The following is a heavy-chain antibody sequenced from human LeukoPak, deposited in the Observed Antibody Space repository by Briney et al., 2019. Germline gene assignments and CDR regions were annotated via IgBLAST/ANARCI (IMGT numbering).Heavy chain of an antibody. D-gene: IGHD3-22*01. V-gene: IGHV3-9*01. J-gene: IGHJ4*02. Sequence: GGSLRLSCAASGFTLDDYAMHWVRQAPGKGLEWVSGISWNSGSIGYADSVKGRFTISRDNAKNSLYLQMNSLRAEDTALYYCAKDSAQYYYDSSGYNGWGQGTLVTVSS. CDR3: AKDSAQYYYDSSGYNG. CDR1: GFTLDDYA. CDR2: ISWNSGSI.